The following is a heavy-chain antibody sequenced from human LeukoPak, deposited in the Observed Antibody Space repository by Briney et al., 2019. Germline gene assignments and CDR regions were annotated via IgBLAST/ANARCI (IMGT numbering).Heavy chain of an antibody. V-gene: IGHV3-7*05. CDR2: INHNGNVN. CDR1: GFTFSSYW. J-gene: IGHJ4*02. Sequence: GGSLRLSCAASGFTFSSYWMSWARQAPGKGLEWVASINHNGNVNYYVDSVKGRFTISRDNAKNSLYLQMSNLRAEDTAVYFCARAPNGWYFDYWGQGSLVTVSS. CDR3: ARAPNGWYFDY. D-gene: IGHD6-19*01.